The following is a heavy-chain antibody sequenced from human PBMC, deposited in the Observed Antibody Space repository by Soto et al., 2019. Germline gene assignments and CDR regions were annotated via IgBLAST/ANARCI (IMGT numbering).Heavy chain of an antibody. V-gene: IGHV4-59*01. D-gene: IGHD2-2*01. CDR3: ARYNSYALDY. CDR2: IHYSGTT. Sequence: PSETLSLTCTVSCTSISSYYWSWIRQPPGKGLDWIANIHYSGTTNYNPSLASRVTLSVDTSKNQFSLKMTSVTAADRAMYFCARYNSYALDYWGRGTLVTVSS. CDR1: CTSISSYY. J-gene: IGHJ4*01.